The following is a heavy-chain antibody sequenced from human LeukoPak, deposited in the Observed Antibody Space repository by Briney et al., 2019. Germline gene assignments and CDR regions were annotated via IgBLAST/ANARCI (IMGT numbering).Heavy chain of an antibody. CDR3: TKDRADIVVVVAAASDAFDI. Sequence: PGGSLRLSCAASGFTFSSYAMSWVRQAPGKGLEWVGRIKSKTDGGTTDYAAPVKGRFTISRDDSKNTLYLQMNSLRAEDTAVYYCTKDRADIVVVVAAASDAFDIWGQGTMVTVSS. V-gene: IGHV3-15*01. CDR1: GFTFSSYA. CDR2: IKSKTDGGTT. J-gene: IGHJ3*02. D-gene: IGHD2-15*01.